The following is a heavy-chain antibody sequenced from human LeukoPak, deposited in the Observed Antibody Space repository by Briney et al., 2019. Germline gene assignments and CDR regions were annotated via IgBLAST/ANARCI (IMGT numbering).Heavy chain of an antibody. CDR1: GFTFSSYG. V-gene: IGHV3-30*02. Sequence: GGSLRLSCAASGFTFSSYGMHWVRQAPGKGLEWVAFIRYDGSNKYYADSVRGRFTISRDNSKNTLYLQMNSLRAEDTAVYYCAKMLLWFGESPSGDYWGQGTLVTVSS. D-gene: IGHD3-10*01. CDR2: IRYDGSNK. J-gene: IGHJ4*02. CDR3: AKMLLWFGESPSGDY.